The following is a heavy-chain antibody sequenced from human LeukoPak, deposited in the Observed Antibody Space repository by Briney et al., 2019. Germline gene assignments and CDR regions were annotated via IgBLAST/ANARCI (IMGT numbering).Heavy chain of an antibody. Sequence: GGSLRLSCAVSGFTFSSSAMSWVRQAPGKGLEWVSAISGNSDTTLYADSVKGRFTISRDNSKNTLYLQMNSLRSEDTALYYCADSCSNTGCYTSGRWAYWGQGTLVTVSS. J-gene: IGHJ4*02. CDR2: ISGNSDTT. V-gene: IGHV3-23*01. CDR3: ADSCSNTGCYTSGRWAY. D-gene: IGHD2-2*02. CDR1: GFTFSSSA.